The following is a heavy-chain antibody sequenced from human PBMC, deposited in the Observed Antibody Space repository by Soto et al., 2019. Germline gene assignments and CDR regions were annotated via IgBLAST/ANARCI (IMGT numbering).Heavy chain of an antibody. D-gene: IGHD6-19*01. CDR2: IRAYNGNT. Sequence: QVQLVQSGAEVKKPGASVKVSCKASGYTFTSYGISWVRQAPGQGLEGMGWIRAYNGNTNYAQKLQGRVTMTTDTSTSTAYTEPRSLRADDTAVYYCAGDPTAIYRAVAGTGNIDYWGQGTLVTVSS. V-gene: IGHV1-18*01. J-gene: IGHJ4*02. CDR3: AGDPTAIYRAVAGTGNIDY. CDR1: GYTFTSYG.